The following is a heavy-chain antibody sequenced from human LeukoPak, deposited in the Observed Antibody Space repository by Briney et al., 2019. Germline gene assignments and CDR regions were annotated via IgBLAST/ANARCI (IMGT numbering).Heavy chain of an antibody. CDR1: GFRIGSSW. Sequence: PGGSLRLSCAVCGFRIGSSWMSWVRQTPGKGLEWVADMNEDGSGTYYVDSVKGRFTVSRDNAQNSVYLQMNSLRVEDTGVYYCARDPAWGAIDYWGQGTLVTVSS. CDR3: ARDPAWGAIDY. D-gene: IGHD7-27*01. J-gene: IGHJ4*02. CDR2: MNEDGSGT. V-gene: IGHV3-7*01.